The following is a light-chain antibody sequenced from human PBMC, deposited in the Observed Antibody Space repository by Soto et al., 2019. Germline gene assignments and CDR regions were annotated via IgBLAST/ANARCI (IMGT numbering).Light chain of an antibody. V-gene: IGLV2-23*02. J-gene: IGLJ1*01. CDR2: EVT. CDR3: CSSAGGGTYV. CDR1: SSDVGSYDL. Sequence: QSVLTQPASVSGSPGQSIAISCTGTSSDVGSYDLVSWYQQHPGKAPKLMIYEVTKRPSGVSSRFSGSKSGNTASLTISGLRAEDDADYYCCSSAGGGTYVFGTGTKATV.